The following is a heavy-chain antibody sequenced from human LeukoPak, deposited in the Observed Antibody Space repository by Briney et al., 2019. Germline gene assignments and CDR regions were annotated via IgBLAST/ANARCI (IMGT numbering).Heavy chain of an antibody. CDR1: GYTFTGYY. CDR3: ARDGVHIAARRGYYYYYYMDV. V-gene: IGHV1-2*02. J-gene: IGHJ6*03. Sequence: GASVKVSCKASGYTFTGYYMHWVRQAPGQGLEWMGWINPNSGGTNYAQKFQGRVTMTRDTSISTAYMELSRLRSDDTAVYYCARDGVHIAARRGYYYYYYMDVWGKGTTVTVSS. CDR2: INPNSGGT. D-gene: IGHD6-6*01.